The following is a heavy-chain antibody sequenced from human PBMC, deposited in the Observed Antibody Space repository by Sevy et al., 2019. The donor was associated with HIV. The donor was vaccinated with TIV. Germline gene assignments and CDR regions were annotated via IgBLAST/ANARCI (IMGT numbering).Heavy chain of an antibody. CDR2: ISVSGGST. CDR3: AKRGRVLRFLEWLSPMDYYLDV. CDR1: GFTFSSYA. Sequence: GGSLRLSCAASGFTFSSYAMSWVRQAPGKGLEWVSAISVSGGSTCYADSVKGRFTISRDNSKNTLYLQMNSLGAEDTAVYYCAKRGRVLRFLEWLSPMDYYLDVWGKGTTVTVSS. D-gene: IGHD3-3*01. J-gene: IGHJ6*03. V-gene: IGHV3-23*01.